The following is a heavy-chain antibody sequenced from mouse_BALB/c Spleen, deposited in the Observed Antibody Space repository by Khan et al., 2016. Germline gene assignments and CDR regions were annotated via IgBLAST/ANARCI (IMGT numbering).Heavy chain of an antibody. CDR3: ASYYDYYYAKDY. CDR2: IYPGSGST. D-gene: IGHD2-4*01. V-gene: IGHV1-81*01. Sequence: QVQLQQSGPELVKPGASVKMSCKASGYTFTDYVISWVKQRTGQGLEWIGEIYPGSGSTYYNEKFKGKATMTAANSSNTAYLQQRSRTSVDTAVYCCASYYDYYYAKDYWGQGTSVTVSS. CDR1: GYTFTDYV. J-gene: IGHJ4*01.